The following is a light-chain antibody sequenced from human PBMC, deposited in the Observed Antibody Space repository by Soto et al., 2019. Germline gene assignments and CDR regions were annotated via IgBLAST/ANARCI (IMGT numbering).Light chain of an antibody. Sequence: DIQMTQSPSSLSASVGDRVTITCRVSQGISNYLAWYQQKPGKVPKLLIYAASTLQSGVPSRFSGSGSGTDFTLTISSLQPEDVATYYCQKYNSALITFGPGTKVDIK. J-gene: IGKJ3*01. CDR2: AAS. V-gene: IGKV1-27*01. CDR3: QKYNSALIT. CDR1: QGISNY.